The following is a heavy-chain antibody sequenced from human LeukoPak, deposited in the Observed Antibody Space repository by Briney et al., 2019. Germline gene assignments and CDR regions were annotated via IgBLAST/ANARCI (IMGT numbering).Heavy chain of an antibody. CDR1: GFTVSSNY. V-gene: IGHV3-66*04. CDR3: ARPYDSSGSQADY. Sequence: PGGSLRLSCAASGFTVSSNYMSWVRQAPGKGLEWVSVIYSGGSTYYADSVKGRFTISRDNSKNTLYLQMNSLRAEDTAVYYCARPYDSSGSQADYWGQGTLVTVSS. D-gene: IGHD3-22*01. J-gene: IGHJ4*02. CDR2: IYSGGST.